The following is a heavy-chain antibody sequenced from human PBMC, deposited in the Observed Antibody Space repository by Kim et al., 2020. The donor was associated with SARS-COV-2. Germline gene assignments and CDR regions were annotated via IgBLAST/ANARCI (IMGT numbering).Heavy chain of an antibody. Sequence: GRTYYNPSLKSRVTISVDTSKNQFSLKLSSVTAADTAVYYCARDLPFDYWGQGTLVTVSS. J-gene: IGHJ4*02. CDR2: GRT. V-gene: IGHV4-30-2*04. CDR3: ARDLPFDY.